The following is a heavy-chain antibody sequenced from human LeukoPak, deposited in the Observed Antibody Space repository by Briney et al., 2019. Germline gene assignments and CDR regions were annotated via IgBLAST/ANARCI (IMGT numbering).Heavy chain of an antibody. Sequence: GGSLRLSCAASGFTFSSYWMHWVRQAPGKGLVWVSRINSDGSSTSYADSVKGRFTISRDNAKNTLYLQMNSLRAEDTALYYCAKDSIGQQLLGLYDYWGQGTLVTVSS. V-gene: IGHV3-74*01. D-gene: IGHD6-13*01. J-gene: IGHJ4*02. CDR1: GFTFSSYW. CDR3: AKDSIGQQLLGLYDY. CDR2: INSDGSST.